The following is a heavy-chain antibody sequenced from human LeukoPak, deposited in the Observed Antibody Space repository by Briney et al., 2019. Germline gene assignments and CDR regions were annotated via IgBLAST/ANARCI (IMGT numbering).Heavy chain of an antibody. J-gene: IGHJ4*02. CDR3: ARDSLLRYFDWLSSNYFDY. Sequence: SETLSLTCAVYGGSFSGYYWSWIRQPPGKGLEWIGEINHSGSTNYNPSLKSRVTISVDTSKNQFSLKLSSVTAADTAVYYCARDSLLRYFDWLSSNYFDYWGQGTLVTVSS. CDR2: INHSGST. CDR1: GGSFSGYY. D-gene: IGHD3-9*01. V-gene: IGHV4-34*01.